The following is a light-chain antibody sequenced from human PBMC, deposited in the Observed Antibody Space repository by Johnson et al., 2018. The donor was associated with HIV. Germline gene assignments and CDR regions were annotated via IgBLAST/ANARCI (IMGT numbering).Light chain of an antibody. CDR2: DNN. CDR3: GTWDSSLSAGV. J-gene: IGLJ1*01. V-gene: IGLV1-51*01. Sequence: QSVLTQPPSVSAAPGQKLTISCSGSSSNIGNNYVSWYQQLPGTAPKLLIYDNNKRPSGIPDRFSASKSGTSATLGITGLQTGDEADYYCGTWDSSLSAGVFGTGAKVTVL. CDR1: SSNIGNNY.